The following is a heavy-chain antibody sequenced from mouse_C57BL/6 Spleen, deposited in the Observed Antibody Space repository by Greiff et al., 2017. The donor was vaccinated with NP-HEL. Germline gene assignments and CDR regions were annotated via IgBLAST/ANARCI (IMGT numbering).Heavy chain of an antibody. Sequence: EVKLVESGPGLVKPSQTVFLTCTVTGISITTGNYRWSWIRQFPGNKLEWIGYIYYSGTITYNPSLTSRTTITRDTPKNQFFLEMNALTAEDTATYYCARVWLRYYAMDYWGQGTSVTVSS. V-gene: IGHV3-5*01. CDR1: GISITTGNYR. D-gene: IGHD2-2*01. J-gene: IGHJ4*01. CDR2: IYYSGTI. CDR3: ARVWLRYYAMDY.